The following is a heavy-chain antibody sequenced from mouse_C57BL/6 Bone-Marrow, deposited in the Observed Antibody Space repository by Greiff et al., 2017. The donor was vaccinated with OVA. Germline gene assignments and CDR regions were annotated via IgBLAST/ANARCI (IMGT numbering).Heavy chain of an antibody. CDR1: GYTFTDYY. J-gene: IGHJ3*01. V-gene: IGHV1-26*01. CDR3: AEGLLGPY. CDR2: INPNNGGT. Sequence: EVQLQQSGPELVKPGASVKISCKASGYTFTDYYMNWVKQSHGKSLEWIGDINPNNGGTSYNQKFKGKATLTVDKSSSTAYMELRSLTSEDSAVYYCAEGLLGPYWGQGTLVTVSA. D-gene: IGHD2-3*01.